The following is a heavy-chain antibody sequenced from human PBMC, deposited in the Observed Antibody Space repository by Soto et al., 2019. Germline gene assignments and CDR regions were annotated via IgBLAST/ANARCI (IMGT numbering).Heavy chain of an antibody. CDR2: ISASGGDT. V-gene: IGHV3-23*01. CDR1: GFTFSNYA. CDR3: AKEMSFGRPFDY. D-gene: IGHD3-3*01. Sequence: PGGSLRLSCAAYGFTFSNYAVSWVRLAPGKGLEWVSAISASGGDTYYTDFVMGRFTISRDNSKNTLYLQMNGLGVEDTAIYYCAKEMSFGRPFDYWGQGTQVTVSS. J-gene: IGHJ4*02.